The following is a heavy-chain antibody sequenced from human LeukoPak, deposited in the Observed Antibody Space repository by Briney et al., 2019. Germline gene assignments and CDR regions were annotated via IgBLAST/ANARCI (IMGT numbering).Heavy chain of an antibody. V-gene: IGHV3-30-3*01. D-gene: IGHD6-19*01. J-gene: IGHJ6*02. CDR1: GFTFSSYA. CDR2: ISYDGSNK. CDR3: AKDLSVAVAGNYYGMDV. Sequence: GGSLRLSCAASGFTFSSYAMHWVRQAPGKGLEWVAVISYDGSNKYYADSVKGRFTISRDNSKNTLYLQMNSLRAEDTAVYYCAKDLSVAVAGNYYGMDVWGQGTTVTVSS.